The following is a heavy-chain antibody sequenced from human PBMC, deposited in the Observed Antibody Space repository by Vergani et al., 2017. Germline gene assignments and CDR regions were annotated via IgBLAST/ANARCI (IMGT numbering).Heavy chain of an antibody. Sequence: EVQLLESGGNLVQPGGSLRLSCAASGFTFTNFAMTWVRQAPGEGLEWVSGISGSGGFTYYADSVKGRFTISRDNSKNTMFLQMNNLRAEDTAVYYCARRGGSSWFIDYWGPGTLVTVSS. D-gene: IGHD1-26*01. CDR1: GFTFTNFA. CDR2: ISGSGGFT. CDR3: ARRGGSSWFIDY. J-gene: IGHJ4*02. V-gene: IGHV3-23*01.